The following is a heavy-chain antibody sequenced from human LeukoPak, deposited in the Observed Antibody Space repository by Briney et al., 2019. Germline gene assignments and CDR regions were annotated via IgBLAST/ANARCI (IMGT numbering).Heavy chain of an antibody. CDR1: GYTFTSYG. D-gene: IGHD3-10*01. CDR2: ISPYNGNT. Sequence: ASVKVSCKASGYTFTSYGINWVRQAPGQGLEWVGWISPYNGNTNSAQKLQGRVTMTTDTSTTTAYMELRSLRSDDTAVYYCARTPRGLPSFNWFDPWGLGTLVTVSS. J-gene: IGHJ5*02. CDR3: ARTPRGLPSFNWFDP. V-gene: IGHV1-18*01.